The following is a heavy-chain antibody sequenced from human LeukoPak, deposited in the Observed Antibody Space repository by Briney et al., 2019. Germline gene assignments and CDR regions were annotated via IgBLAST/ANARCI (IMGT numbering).Heavy chain of an antibody. D-gene: IGHD6-19*01. CDR2: IKKDGSEK. J-gene: IGHJ4*02. Sequence: GGSLRLSCAASGFTFSSYWMSWVRQAPGKGLEWVANIKKDGSEKYYVDSVKGRCTISRDNAKNSLYLQMNSLRAEDTAVYYCARVRGIAVAGTASIYFDYWGQGTLVTVSS. CDR1: GFTFSSYW. CDR3: ARVRGIAVAGTASIYFDY. V-gene: IGHV3-7*01.